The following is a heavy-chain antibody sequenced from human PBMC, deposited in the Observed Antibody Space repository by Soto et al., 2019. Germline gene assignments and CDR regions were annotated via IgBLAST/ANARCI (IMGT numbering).Heavy chain of an antibody. V-gene: IGHV3-53*01. CDR2: INRGASGT. CDR1: GGSISSYY. Sequence: ETLSLTCTVSGGSISSYYWSWIRQPPGKGLEWVAMINRGASGTHYADSVKGRFTISRDNSKNTLYLQMNSLRAEDTAVYYCARDLEGPFDYWGQGTLVTVSS. CDR3: ARDLEGPFDY. J-gene: IGHJ4*02. D-gene: IGHD1-1*01.